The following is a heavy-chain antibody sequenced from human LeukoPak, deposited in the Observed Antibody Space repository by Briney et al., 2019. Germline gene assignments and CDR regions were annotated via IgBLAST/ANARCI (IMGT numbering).Heavy chain of an antibody. CDR1: GDSISSYY. Sequence: PSETLSLTCTVSGDSISSYYWSWIRQPAGKGLEWIGRIYTSGTTNYNPSLKSRVTISIDTSQNQFSLKLSSVTAADTAVYYCARAGGYLGYMDVWGKGTTVTISS. D-gene: IGHD5-18*01. J-gene: IGHJ6*03. CDR3: ARAGGYLGYMDV. CDR2: IYTSGTT. V-gene: IGHV4-4*07.